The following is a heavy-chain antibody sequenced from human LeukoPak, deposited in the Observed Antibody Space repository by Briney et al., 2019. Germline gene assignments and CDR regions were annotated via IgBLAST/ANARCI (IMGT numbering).Heavy chain of an antibody. CDR3: ARAVYYDSSGYSYDY. D-gene: IGHD3-22*01. CDR2: IYYSGST. J-gene: IGHJ4*02. V-gene: IGHV4-59*01. CDR1: GGSFSGYY. Sequence: SETLSLTCAVYGGSFSGYYWSWIRQPPGKGLEWIGYIYYSGSTNYNPSLKSRVTISVDTSKNQFSLKLSSVTAADTAVYYCARAVYYDSSGYSYDYWGQGTLVTVSS.